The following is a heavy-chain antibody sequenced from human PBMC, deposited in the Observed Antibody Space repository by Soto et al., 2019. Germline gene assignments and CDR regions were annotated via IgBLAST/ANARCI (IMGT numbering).Heavy chain of an antibody. V-gene: IGHV4-59*01. D-gene: IGHD2-15*01. CDR1: GGSIRRYY. CDR2: IYYSGST. J-gene: IGHJ3*02. Sequence: PSETLPLTCTVSGGSIRRYYWSWIRQPPGKGLEWIGYIYYSGSTNYNPSLKSRVTISVDTSKNQFSLKLSSVTAADTAVYYCARVDYCSGGSCYPVIWRQGTMVTISS. CDR3: ARVDYCSGGSCYPVI.